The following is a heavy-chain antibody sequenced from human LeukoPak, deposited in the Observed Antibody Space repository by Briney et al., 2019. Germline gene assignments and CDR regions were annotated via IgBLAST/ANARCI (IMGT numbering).Heavy chain of an antibody. CDR2: IYYSGRT. Sequence: SETLSLTFTVSGGSISSYYWSWIRQPPGKGLEWIGYIYYSGRTNYNRSFRSRVTISLDTSKNQFSLKLSSVTAADTAVYYCTRGTDIKVAGNYWGQGTLVTVSS. D-gene: IGHD6-19*01. CDR1: GGSISSYY. CDR3: TRGTDIKVAGNY. V-gene: IGHV4-59*08. J-gene: IGHJ4*02.